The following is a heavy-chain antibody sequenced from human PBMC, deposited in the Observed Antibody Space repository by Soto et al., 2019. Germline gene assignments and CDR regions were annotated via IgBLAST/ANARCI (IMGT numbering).Heavy chain of an antibody. D-gene: IGHD6-19*01. CDR3: ARGRSWLAIRPFDY. Sequence: QVQLQQWGAGLLKPSETLSLTCAVYGGSLSGYYWAWIRQPPGKGLECIGEINRSGSTNYNPSLKSRVTISVDTSKNQFSLRLTSVTAADTAVYYCARGRSWLAIRPFDYWGQGNLVTVSS. CDR2: INRSGST. V-gene: IGHV4-34*01. J-gene: IGHJ4*02. CDR1: GGSLSGYY.